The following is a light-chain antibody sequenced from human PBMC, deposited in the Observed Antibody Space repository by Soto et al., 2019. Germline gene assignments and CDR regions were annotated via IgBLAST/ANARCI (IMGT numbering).Light chain of an antibody. CDR1: SSDVGGYNY. V-gene: IGLV2-8*01. CDR2: EVS. Sequence: QSALTQPPSASGSPGQSVTISCTGTSSDVGGYNYVSWYQQHPGKAPKLMIYEVSKRPSGVPDRFSGSKSGNTASLTVSALQAEDEPDYYCSSYAGSNNVVFGGGTKLTIL. CDR3: SSYAGSNNVV. J-gene: IGLJ3*02.